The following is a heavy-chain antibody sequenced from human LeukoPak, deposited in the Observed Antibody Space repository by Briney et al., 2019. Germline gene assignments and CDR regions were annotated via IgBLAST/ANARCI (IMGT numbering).Heavy chain of an antibody. D-gene: IGHD2-2*01. CDR2: ISGNNDNP. CDR1: GYTFSNFG. CDR3: ARDGTSTDDY. V-gene: IGHV1-18*01. J-gene: IGHJ4*02. Sequence: ASVRVPCKTSGYTFSNFGINWVRQAPGQGLEWMGWISGNNDNPNYGQKFQGRLTMTTDTSTSTAYMELRNLRFDDTAVYYCARDGTSTDDYWGQGTLVTVSS.